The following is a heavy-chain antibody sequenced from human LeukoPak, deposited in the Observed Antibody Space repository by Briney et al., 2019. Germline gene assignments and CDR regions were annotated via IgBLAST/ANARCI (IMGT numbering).Heavy chain of an antibody. D-gene: IGHD3-10*01. Sequence: ASVKVSCKASGYTFTGYYMHWVRQAPGQGLAWMGWINPNSGGTNYAQKLQGRVTMTTDTSTSTAYMELRSLRSDDTAVYYCARDRKSVVRGSKNDYWGQGTLVTVSS. V-gene: IGHV1-2*02. CDR3: ARDRKSVVRGSKNDY. CDR1: GYTFTGYY. J-gene: IGHJ4*02. CDR2: INPNSGGT.